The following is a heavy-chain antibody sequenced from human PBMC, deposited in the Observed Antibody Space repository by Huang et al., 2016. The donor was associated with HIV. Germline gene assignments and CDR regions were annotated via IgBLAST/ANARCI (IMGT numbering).Heavy chain of an antibody. V-gene: IGHV3-30*02. Sequence: VQLMESGGDVVHLGGSLTLSCVVSGLTFSNYGMHWIRQVPGKGLEWVKFIRYDGSDEYYTASVKGRFIVSRDNFNNTLYLRMNSLRPEDTAIYYCAKDTWGGIADHWGQGTRVTVSS. J-gene: IGHJ4*02. CDR3: AKDTWGGIADH. D-gene: IGHD3-16*01. CDR2: IRYDGSDE. CDR1: GLTFSNYG.